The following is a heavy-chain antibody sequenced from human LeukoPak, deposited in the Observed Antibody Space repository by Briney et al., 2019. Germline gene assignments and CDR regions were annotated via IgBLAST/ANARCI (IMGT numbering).Heavy chain of an antibody. D-gene: IGHD1-26*01. Sequence: GGSLRLSCAASGFTFSSYSMSWVRQAPGKGLEWVSVTYSGDRTYYADSVKGRFTISRDNSKNTLYLQMNSLRAEDTAVYYCARGSTGGYYGMDVWGQGTTVTVSS. CDR2: TYSGDRT. J-gene: IGHJ6*02. CDR1: GFTFSSYS. CDR3: ARGSTGGYYGMDV. V-gene: IGHV3-53*01.